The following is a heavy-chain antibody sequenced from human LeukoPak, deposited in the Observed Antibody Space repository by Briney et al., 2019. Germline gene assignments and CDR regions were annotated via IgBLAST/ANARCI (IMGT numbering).Heavy chain of an antibody. CDR2: IHYTGRA. Sequence: SETLSLTCSVFGGSISSTTYYWVWIRQPPGKGLECIASIHYTGRAYYNPSLKSRATISADTSKNHFSLKLSSVTTADTAVYYCARHFDNGDYKKTFDIWGQGTMVTVSS. V-gene: IGHV4-39*01. D-gene: IGHD4-17*01. CDR3: ARHFDNGDYKKTFDI. CDR1: GGSISSTTYY. J-gene: IGHJ3*02.